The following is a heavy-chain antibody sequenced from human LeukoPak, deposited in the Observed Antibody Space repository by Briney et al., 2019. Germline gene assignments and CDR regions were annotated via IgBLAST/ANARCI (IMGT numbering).Heavy chain of an antibody. CDR2: ISGSGNRT. J-gene: IGHJ4*02. CDR1: GFIFSSYA. Sequence: GGSLRLSCATSGFIFSSYAMNWVRQAPGKGLEWVSLISGSGNRTYYADSVRGRFTISRDNSKNTLYLQMNSLSAEDTAVYYCAKVLVLVSANRYYFDFWGQGTLVTVSS. CDR3: AKVLVLVSANRYYFDF. D-gene: IGHD2-15*01. V-gene: IGHV3-23*01.